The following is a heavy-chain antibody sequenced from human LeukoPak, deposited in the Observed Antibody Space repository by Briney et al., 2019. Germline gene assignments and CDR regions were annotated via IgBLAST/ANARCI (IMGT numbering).Heavy chain of an antibody. CDR2: ISAYNGNT. Sequence: GASVKISCKASGYTFISYGISWLRQAPGQGLEWMGWISAYNGNTNYAQKLQGKVTMTRDTSTTTVYMELSSLRSEDTAVYYCARDAGGRDGFTPDYWGQGTLVTVSS. CDR1: GYTFISYG. V-gene: IGHV1-18*01. J-gene: IGHJ4*02. CDR3: ARDAGGRDGFTPDY. D-gene: IGHD5-24*01.